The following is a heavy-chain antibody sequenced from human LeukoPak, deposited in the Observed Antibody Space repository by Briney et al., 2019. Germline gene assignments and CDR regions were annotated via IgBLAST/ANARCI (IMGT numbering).Heavy chain of an antibody. D-gene: IGHD3-22*01. CDR2: IYYSGST. Sequence: SETLSLTCPVSAGSISSYYWSWIRQPPGKGLEWIGYIYYSGSTNYNPSLKSRVTISVDTSKNQFSLKLSSVTAADTAVYYCAREGLNAFDIWGQGTMVTVSS. CDR1: AGSISSYY. CDR3: AREGLNAFDI. V-gene: IGHV4-59*01. J-gene: IGHJ3*02.